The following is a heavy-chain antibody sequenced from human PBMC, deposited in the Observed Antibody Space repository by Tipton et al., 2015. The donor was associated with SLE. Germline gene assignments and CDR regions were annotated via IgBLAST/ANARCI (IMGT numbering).Heavy chain of an antibody. J-gene: IGHJ5*02. CDR1: GGSISSYY. CDR3: ARDMSSRGGWFDP. V-gene: IGHV4-59*01. Sequence: TLSLTCTVSGGSISSYYWSWIRQPPGKGLEWIGYIYYSGSTNYNPSLKSRVTISVDTSKNQFSLRLSSVTAADTAVYYCARDMSSRGGWFDPWGQGTLVTVSS. D-gene: IGHD6-13*01. CDR2: IYYSGST.